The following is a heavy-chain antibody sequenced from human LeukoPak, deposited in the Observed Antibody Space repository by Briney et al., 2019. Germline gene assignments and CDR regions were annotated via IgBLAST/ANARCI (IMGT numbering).Heavy chain of an antibody. Sequence: GGSLRLSCAASGFTFSSYSMNWVRQAPGKWLEWVSSISSSSSYIYYADSVKGRFTISRDNAKNSLYLQMNSLRAEDTAVYYCARDSLGRGGYPYYMDVWGKGTTVTVSS. V-gene: IGHV3-21*01. CDR1: GFTFSSYS. J-gene: IGHJ6*03. CDR3: ARDSLGRGGYPYYMDV. D-gene: IGHD3-16*01. CDR2: ISSSSSYI.